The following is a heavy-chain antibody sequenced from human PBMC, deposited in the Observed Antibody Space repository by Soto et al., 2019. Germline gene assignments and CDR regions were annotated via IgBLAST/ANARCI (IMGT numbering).Heavy chain of an antibody. CDR1: GGTFSSYA. J-gene: IGHJ4*02. CDR2: IIPIFGTA. V-gene: IGHV1-69*01. Sequence: QVQLVQTGAEVKKPGSSVKVSCKAYGGTFSSYAISWVRQAPGQGLESMGGIIPIFGTANNEQKFQGRVMITADYSTSTADMELSSLRTEETAVYNCARDYKRMEDVDYWGQGTVVTVSS. CDR3: ARDYKRMEDVDY. D-gene: IGHD1-1*01.